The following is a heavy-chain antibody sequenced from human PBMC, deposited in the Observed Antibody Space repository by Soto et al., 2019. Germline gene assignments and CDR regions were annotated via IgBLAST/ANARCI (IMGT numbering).Heavy chain of an antibody. D-gene: IGHD3-10*01. Sequence: SETLSLTCTVSGGSISIGDYYWSWIRQPPGKGLEWIGYIYYSGSTYYNPSLKSRVTISVDTSKNQFSLKLSSVTAADTAVYYCARATDRGYGSGIFYGMDVWGQGTTVTVSS. V-gene: IGHV4-30-4*01. CDR2: IYYSGST. J-gene: IGHJ6*02. CDR3: ARATDRGYGSGIFYGMDV. CDR1: GGSISIGDYY.